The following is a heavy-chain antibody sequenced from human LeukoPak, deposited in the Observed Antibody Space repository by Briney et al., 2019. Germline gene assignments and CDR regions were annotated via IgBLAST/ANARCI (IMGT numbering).Heavy chain of an antibody. D-gene: IGHD6-19*01. Sequence: GGSLRLSCAASGFTFSSYSMNWVRQAPGKGLEWVSSISSSSSYIYYADSVKGRFTISRDNAKNSLYLQMNSLRAEDTAVYYCARALRGIAVAGMSYWGQGTLVTVSS. CDR1: GFTFSSYS. V-gene: IGHV3-21*01. CDR3: ARALRGIAVAGMSY. J-gene: IGHJ4*02. CDR2: ISSSSSYI.